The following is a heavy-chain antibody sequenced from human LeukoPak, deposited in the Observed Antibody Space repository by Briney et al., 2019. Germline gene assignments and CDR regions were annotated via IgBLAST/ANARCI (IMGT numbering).Heavy chain of an antibody. Sequence: SETLSLTCTVSGCSISSYYWSWIRQPAGKGLEWIGRIYTSGSTNYSPSLESRVTMSVDTSKNQFSLNQRSVTAADTAVYYCARDSTLKYYFDYWGQGTLATVSS. V-gene: IGHV4-4*07. D-gene: IGHD2-2*01. CDR1: GCSISSYY. J-gene: IGHJ4*02. CDR2: IYTSGST. CDR3: ARDSTLKYYFDY.